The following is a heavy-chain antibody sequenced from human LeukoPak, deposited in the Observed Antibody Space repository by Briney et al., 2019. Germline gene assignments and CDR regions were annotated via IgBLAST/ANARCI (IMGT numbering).Heavy chain of an antibody. V-gene: IGHV3-30*18. J-gene: IGHJ4*02. CDR1: GFTFSSYG. D-gene: IGHD3-22*01. CDR3: AKEGEYYYDSSGTGHFDY. CDR2: ISYDGSNK. Sequence: RGSLRLSCAASGFTFSSYGMHWVRQAPGKGLEWVAVISYDGSNKYYADSVKGRFTISRDNSKNTLYLQMNSLRAEDTAVYYCAKEGEYYYDSSGTGHFDYWGQGTLVTVSS.